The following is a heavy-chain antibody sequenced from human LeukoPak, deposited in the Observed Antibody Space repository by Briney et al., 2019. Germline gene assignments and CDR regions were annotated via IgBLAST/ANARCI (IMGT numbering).Heavy chain of an antibody. V-gene: IGHV4-39*07. CDR1: GGSISSSSYY. CDR2: IYYSGST. CDR3: ARDSAGTFGVVITGNWFDP. Sequence: PSETLSLTCTVSGGSISSSSYYWGWIRQPPGKGLEWIGSIYYSGSTYYNPSLKSRVTISVDTSKNRFSLKLSSVTAADTAVYYCARDSAGTFGVVITGNWFDPWGQGTLVTVSS. D-gene: IGHD3-3*01. J-gene: IGHJ5*02.